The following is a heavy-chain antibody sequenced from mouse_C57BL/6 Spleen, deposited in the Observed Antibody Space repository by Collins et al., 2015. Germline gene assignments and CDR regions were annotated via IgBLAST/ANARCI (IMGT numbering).Heavy chain of an antibody. CDR1: GYSITSDYA. CDR2: ISYSGST. Sequence: DVQLQESGPGLVKPSQSLSLTCAVTGYSITSDYAWNWIRQFPGNKLEWMGYISYSGSTSYNPSLKSRISITRDTSKNQFFLQLNSVTTEDTATYYCANYGSFAYWGQGTLVTVSA. CDR3: ANYGSFAY. V-gene: IGHV3-2*02. D-gene: IGHD1-1*01. J-gene: IGHJ3*01.